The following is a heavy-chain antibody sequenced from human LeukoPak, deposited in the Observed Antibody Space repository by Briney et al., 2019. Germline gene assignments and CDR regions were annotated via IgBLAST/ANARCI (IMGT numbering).Heavy chain of an antibody. Sequence: SETLSLTCTVSGGSISSYYWSWIRQPAGKGLEWIGRIYTSGSTNYNPSLKSRVTMSVDTSKNQFPLKLSSVTAADTAVYYCAREVTTVTTRSVYFDYWGQGTLVTVSS. D-gene: IGHD4-17*01. CDR1: GGSISSYY. CDR3: AREVTTVTTRSVYFDY. J-gene: IGHJ4*02. CDR2: IYTSGST. V-gene: IGHV4-4*07.